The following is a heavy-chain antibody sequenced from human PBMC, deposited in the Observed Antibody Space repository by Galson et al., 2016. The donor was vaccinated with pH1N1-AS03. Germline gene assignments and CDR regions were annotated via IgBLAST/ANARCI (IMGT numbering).Heavy chain of an antibody. D-gene: IGHD3-22*01. J-gene: IGHJ6*02. CDR2: GDWT. Sequence: GDWTNYADSVRGRFTISRDNSKNTLYLQMHSLRPEDTAVYYCAKVREGGYYFNHYYALDVWGQGTTVTVSS. V-gene: IGHV3-23*01. CDR3: AKVREGGYYFNHYYALDV.